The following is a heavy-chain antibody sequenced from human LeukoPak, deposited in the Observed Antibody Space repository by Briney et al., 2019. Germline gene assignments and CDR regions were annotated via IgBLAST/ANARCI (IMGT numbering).Heavy chain of an antibody. D-gene: IGHD4-23*01. CDR1: GFTFSSYS. V-gene: IGHV3-21*01. J-gene: IGHJ4*02. Sequence: GGSLRLSYAASGFTFSSYSMNWVRQAPGKGLEWVSSISSSSGYIYYADSVKGRFTISRDNAKNSLFLQMNSLRAEDTAVYFCARVRVATDDYWGQGTLVTVSS. CDR2: ISSSSGYI. CDR3: ARVRVATDDY.